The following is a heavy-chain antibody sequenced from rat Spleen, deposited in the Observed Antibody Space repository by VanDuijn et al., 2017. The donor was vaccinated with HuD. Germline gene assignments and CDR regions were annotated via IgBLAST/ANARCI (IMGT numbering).Heavy chain of an antibody. Sequence: QVQLKESGPGLVQPSQTLSLTCTVSGLSLTSNSVSWIRQPPGKGLEWMGRIQSGGSTDYNSALKSRLSISRDTSKSQVFLKMNSLQTEDTAIYFCTRGTIAAGYWGQGVMVTVSS. V-gene: IGHV2-47*01. CDR1: GLSLTSNS. D-gene: IGHD1-2*01. CDR2: IQSGGST. J-gene: IGHJ2*01. CDR3: TRGTIAAGY.